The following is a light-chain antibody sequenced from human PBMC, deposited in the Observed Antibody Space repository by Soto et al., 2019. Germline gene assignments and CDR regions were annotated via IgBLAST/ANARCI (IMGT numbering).Light chain of an antibody. CDR1: SSNIGDSP. V-gene: IGLV1-44*01. CDR3: AVWIGSLNTVV. J-gene: IGLJ2*01. Sequence: QSVVTQTPSASGTPGQRVTISCSGSSSNIGDSPVDWYQQVPGAAPKLLIYSTNQRPSGVPDRFSGSKSGTSASLAISGLQSEDGAEYFCAVWIGSLNTVVFGGGTKLTVL. CDR2: STN.